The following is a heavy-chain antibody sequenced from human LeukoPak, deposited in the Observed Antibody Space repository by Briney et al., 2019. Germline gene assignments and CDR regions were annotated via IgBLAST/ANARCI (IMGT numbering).Heavy chain of an antibody. CDR2: ISPSGGST. V-gene: IGHV1-46*01. CDR1: GYTFTSNY. Sequence: ASVKVSCKAFGYTFTSNYMHWVRQAPGQGPEWMGVISPSGGSTTYAQKFQGRVTLTRDMSTSTDYLELSSLRSEDTAVYYCARDGDLWFGEYYFDYWGQGTLVTVSS. D-gene: IGHD3-10*01. CDR3: ARDGDLWFGEYYFDY. J-gene: IGHJ4*02.